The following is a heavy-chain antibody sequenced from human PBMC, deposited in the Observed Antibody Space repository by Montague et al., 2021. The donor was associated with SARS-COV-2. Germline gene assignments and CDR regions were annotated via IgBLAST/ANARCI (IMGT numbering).Heavy chain of an antibody. J-gene: IGHJ6*02. Sequence: SETLSLTCTVYGDSISDYYWSWIRQPPGMGLEWIGYIFRSGDTNYNPPLKSRVIISLDTSKSQFSLRLSSVTAADTAIYYCARTSRGSRYFGWVDVWGQGTTVTVSS. CDR2: IFRSGDT. CDR3: ARTSRGSRYFGWVDV. D-gene: IGHD3-9*01. V-gene: IGHV4-59*01. CDR1: GDSISDYY.